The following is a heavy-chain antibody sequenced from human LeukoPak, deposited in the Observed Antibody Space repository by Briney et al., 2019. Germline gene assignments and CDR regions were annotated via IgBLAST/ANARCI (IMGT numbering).Heavy chain of an antibody. V-gene: IGHV3-7*01. CDR3: AKDPRDHTYGWSWRYFDY. Sequence: PGGSLRLSCAASGFTFSSYWMSWVRQAPGKGLEWVANIKQEGSEKYYVESVKGRFTISRDNAKNSVYLQMNKLRAEDTAVYYCAKDPRDHTYGWSWRYFDYWGQGTLVTVSS. D-gene: IGHD5-18*01. CDR2: IKQEGSEK. CDR1: GFTFSSYW. J-gene: IGHJ4*02.